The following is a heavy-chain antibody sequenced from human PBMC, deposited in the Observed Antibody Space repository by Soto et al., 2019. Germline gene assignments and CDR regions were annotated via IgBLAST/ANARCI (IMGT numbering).Heavy chain of an antibody. CDR1: GFTLSSYW. Sequence: PGGALRLSCAASGFTLSSYWMSWVRPAPGKGLEWVANIKQDGSEKYYVDSVKGRFTISRDNAKNSLYLQMNGLRAEDTAVYYCAREIAVAASPNWFDPWGQGTLVTVSS. CDR2: IKQDGSEK. J-gene: IGHJ5*02. V-gene: IGHV3-7*01. CDR3: AREIAVAASPNWFDP. D-gene: IGHD6-19*01.